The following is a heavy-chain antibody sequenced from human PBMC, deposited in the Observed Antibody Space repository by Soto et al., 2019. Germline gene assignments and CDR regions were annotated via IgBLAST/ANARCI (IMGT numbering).Heavy chain of an antibody. D-gene: IGHD3-22*01. CDR2: IYYSGSN. J-gene: IGHJ5*02. CDR3: ARGSEYYESSGYYSQGFDP. CDR1: GGSISSGNYY. V-gene: IGHV4-30-4*01. Sequence: QVQLQESGPGLVKPSQTLSLTCTVSGGSISSGNYYWSWIRQPPGKGLEWIGYIYYSGSNYYNPYLNRRVTISVDTSENQFSLQLNSVTAADTALYYCARGSEYYESSGYYSQGFDPWGQGTLVTVSS.